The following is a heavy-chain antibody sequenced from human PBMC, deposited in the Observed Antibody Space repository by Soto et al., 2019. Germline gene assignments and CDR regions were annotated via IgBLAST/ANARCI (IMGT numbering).Heavy chain of an antibody. CDR1: GGSISSYC. Sequence: SETLSLTCTVSGGSISSYCWSWIRQPPGKGLEWIGYIYYSGSTNYNPSLKSRVTISVDTSKNQFSLKLSSVTAADTAVYYCARALHYYDSSGYIFDPWGQGTLVTVSS. D-gene: IGHD3-22*01. CDR3: ARALHYYDSSGYIFDP. J-gene: IGHJ5*02. CDR2: IYYSGST. V-gene: IGHV4-59*01.